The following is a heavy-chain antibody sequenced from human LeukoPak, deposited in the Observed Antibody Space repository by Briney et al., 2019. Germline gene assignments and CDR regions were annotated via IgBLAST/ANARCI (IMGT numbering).Heavy chain of an antibody. D-gene: IGHD3-16*02. J-gene: IGHJ4*02. CDR1: GFTFSNVW. V-gene: IGHV3-15*01. CDR3: STDVPFTAGGAIVY. CDR2: IKNKADGGTT. Sequence: GGSLRLSCAASGFTFSNVWMTWVRQALGKGLEWVGHIKNKADGGTTDYAAPVKGRFTISRDDSKNTMYLQMNSLKTEDTAVYYCSTDVPFTAGGAIVYWGQGTLVTVSS.